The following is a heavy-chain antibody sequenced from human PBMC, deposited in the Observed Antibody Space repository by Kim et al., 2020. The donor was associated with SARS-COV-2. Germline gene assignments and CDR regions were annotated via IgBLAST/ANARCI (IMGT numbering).Heavy chain of an antibody. Sequence: IYAQKFQGRVTMTEDTSTDTAYMELSSLRSEDTAVYYCATSYALTVEPPAYWGQGTLVTVSS. CDR3: ATSYALTVEPPAY. V-gene: IGHV1-24*01. D-gene: IGHD6-19*01. J-gene: IGHJ4*02.